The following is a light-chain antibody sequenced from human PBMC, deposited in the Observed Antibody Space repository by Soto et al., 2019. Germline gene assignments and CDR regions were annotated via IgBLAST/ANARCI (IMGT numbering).Light chain of an antibody. CDR2: GAS. CDR3: QRSYGSPPWT. J-gene: IGKJ1*01. CDR1: QGISTY. V-gene: IGKV1-39*01. Sequence: DIQMTQSPSSLSASVGDRVTITCRASQGISTYLNWYQQKPGKAPKLLIYGASTLQGGVPSRFSGSGSGTDFTLTISRLQPEDFATYYCQRSYGSPPWTFGQGTKVDIK.